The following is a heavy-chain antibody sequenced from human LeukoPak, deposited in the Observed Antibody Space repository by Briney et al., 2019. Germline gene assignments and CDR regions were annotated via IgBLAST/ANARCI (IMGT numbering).Heavy chain of an antibody. CDR1: GYSFTSYW. Sequence: GESLKISCKGSGYSFTSYWIGWVRQMPGKGLEWMGIIYPGDSDTRYSPSFQGQVTISADKSISTAYLQWSSLKASDTAMYYCARHGVSGAAAANFDYWGQGTPVTVSS. J-gene: IGHJ4*02. D-gene: IGHD6-13*01. CDR3: ARHGVSGAAAANFDY. V-gene: IGHV5-51*01. CDR2: IYPGDSDT.